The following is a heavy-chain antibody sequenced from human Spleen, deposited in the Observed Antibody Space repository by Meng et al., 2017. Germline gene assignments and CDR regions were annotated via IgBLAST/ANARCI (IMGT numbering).Heavy chain of an antibody. Sequence: GGSLRLSCATSGFPLTSHAIHWVRQAPGRGLEWVAVISYHGSHEFYADSVKGRFTVSRDTSKNTVYLQMNSLRPDDTAVYYCARDARLYSSDLYYYFDYWGQGTRVTGSS. CDR2: ISYHGSHE. CDR3: ARDARLYSSDLYYYFDY. J-gene: IGHJ4*02. CDR1: GFPLTSHA. D-gene: IGHD3-16*01. V-gene: IGHV3-30*04.